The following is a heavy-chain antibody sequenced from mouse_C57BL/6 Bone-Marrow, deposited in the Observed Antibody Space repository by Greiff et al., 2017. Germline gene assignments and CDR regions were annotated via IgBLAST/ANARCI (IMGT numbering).Heavy chain of an antibody. V-gene: IGHV1-26*01. CDR1: GYTFTDYY. J-gene: IGHJ3*01. Sequence: EVQLQQSGPELVKPGASVKISCKASGYTFTDYYMNWVKQSHGKSLEWIGDINPNNGGTSYNQKFKGKATLTVDKSSSTAYMELRSLTSEDSAVYYCARGGYYAAWCAYWGQGTLVTVSA. D-gene: IGHD2-3*01. CDR3: ARGGYYAAWCAY. CDR2: INPNNGGT.